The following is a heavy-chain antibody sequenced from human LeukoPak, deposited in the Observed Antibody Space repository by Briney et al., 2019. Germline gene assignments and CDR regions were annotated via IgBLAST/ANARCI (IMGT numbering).Heavy chain of an antibody. CDR1: GFTFSSHA. J-gene: IGHJ3*02. V-gene: IGHV3-23*01. Sequence: GGSLRLSCPASGFTFSSHAMSWVRQAPGKGLEWVSSISSSGGSTYYADSVKGRFTISRDNSKNTLYLQMNSLRAEDTAVYYCAKDQWYRQLVVALGAFDIWGQGTMVAVSS. CDR2: ISSSGGST. D-gene: IGHD2-2*01. CDR3: AKDQWYRQLVVALGAFDI.